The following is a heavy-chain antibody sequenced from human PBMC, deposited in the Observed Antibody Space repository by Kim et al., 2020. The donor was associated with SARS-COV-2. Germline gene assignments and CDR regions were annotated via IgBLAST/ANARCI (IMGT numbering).Heavy chain of an antibody. CDR2: ISGSGGST. CDR1: GFTFSSYA. D-gene: IGHD5-12*01. J-gene: IGHJ3*02. V-gene: IGHV3-23*01. Sequence: GGSLRLSCAASGFTFSSYAMSWVRQAPGKGLEWVSAISGSGGSTYYADSVKGRFTISRDNSKNTLYLQMNSLRAEDTAVYYCAKGRSFLDGYNYWSGAFDIWGQGTMVTVSS. CDR3: AKGRSFLDGYNYWSGAFDI.